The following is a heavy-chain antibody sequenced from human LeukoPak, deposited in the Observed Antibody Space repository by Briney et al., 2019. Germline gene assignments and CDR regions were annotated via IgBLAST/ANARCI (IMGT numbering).Heavy chain of an antibody. J-gene: IGHJ6*03. V-gene: IGHV4-4*02. D-gene: IGHD3-22*01. Sequence: PSGTLSLTCAVSGGSISSSNWWSWVRQPPGKGLEWIGEIYHSGSTNYNPSLKSRVTISVDTSKNQFSLKLSSVTAADTAVYYCARDVQVVVITTTYYYYYYMDVWGKGTTVTISS. CDR3: ARDVQVVVITTTYYYYYYMDV. CDR1: GGSISSSNW. CDR2: IYHSGST.